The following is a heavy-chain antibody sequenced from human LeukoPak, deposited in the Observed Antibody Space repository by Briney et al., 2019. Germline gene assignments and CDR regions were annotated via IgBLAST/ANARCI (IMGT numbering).Heavy chain of an antibody. V-gene: IGHV3-23*01. J-gene: IGHJ4*02. CDR2: ITKYDGRL. Sequence: GGSLRLSCAVSGFGVHTFAMSWVRQAPGKGLEWLSSITKYDGRLYYADSVRGRFTISRDTSQNELYLQMNSLRVDDSAIYYCAKDHSADGWPTFEYWGRGTLVTVSS. CDR3: AKDHSADGWPTFEY. D-gene: IGHD5-24*01. CDR1: GFGVHTFA.